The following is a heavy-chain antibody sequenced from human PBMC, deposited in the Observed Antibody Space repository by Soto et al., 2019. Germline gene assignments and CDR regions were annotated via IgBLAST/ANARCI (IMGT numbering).Heavy chain of an antibody. J-gene: IGHJ4*02. D-gene: IGHD6-13*01. CDR2: IYYSGST. CDR1: GGSISGFY. CDR3: ARRYSSSFDY. Sequence: SETLSLTCTISGGSISGFYWGWIRQPPGKGLEWIGYIYYSGSTNYNPSLKSRVTISVDTSKNQFSLKLSSVTAADTAVYYCARRYSSSFDYWGQGTLVTVSS. V-gene: IGHV4-59*08.